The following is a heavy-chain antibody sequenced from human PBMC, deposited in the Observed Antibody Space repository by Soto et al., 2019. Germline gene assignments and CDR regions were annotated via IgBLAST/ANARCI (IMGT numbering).Heavy chain of an antibody. CDR2: ISHDGTTK. CDR1: GFTLSDYG. Sequence: QVQLVESRGGVVQPGRSLRLSCAASGFTLSDYGMHWVRQAPGKGLEWVAMISHDGTTKYWADSEKGRFTISRDNSKNALYLQMNSLRAGDTAVYYCAKDRRDGEYNSVYDFWGQGALVTVSS. V-gene: IGHV3-30*18. D-gene: IGHD1-1*01. J-gene: IGHJ4*02. CDR3: AKDRRDGEYNSVYDF.